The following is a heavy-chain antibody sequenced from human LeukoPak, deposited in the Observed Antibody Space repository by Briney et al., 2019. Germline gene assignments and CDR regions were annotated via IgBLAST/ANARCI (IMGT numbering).Heavy chain of an antibody. Sequence: PSETLSLTCTVSGGSISSSSYYWGWIRQPPGKGLEWIGGIYYSGSTYYNPSLKSRVTISVDTSKNQFSLKLSSVTAADTAVYYCARVDSSNWYEYRGYFDYWGQGTLVTVSS. CDR1: GGSISSSSYY. D-gene: IGHD6-13*01. CDR2: IYYSGST. V-gene: IGHV4-39*07. J-gene: IGHJ4*02. CDR3: ARVDSSNWYEYRGYFDY.